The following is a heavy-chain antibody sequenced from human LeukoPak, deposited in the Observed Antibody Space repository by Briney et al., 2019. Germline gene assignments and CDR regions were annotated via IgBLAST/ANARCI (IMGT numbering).Heavy chain of an antibody. CDR1: GFTFSKAW. CDR2: TRSKSDGGTA. CDR3: TTGTGTTDY. D-gene: IGHD1-1*01. Sequence: GESLRLFCAASGFTFSKAWMTWDRQAPGKGLQWVGRTRSKSDGGTADYAAPVKGRFTISRDDLKNTLYLQMNSLKTEDTAVYYCTTGTGTTDYWGQGTLVTVSS. V-gene: IGHV3-15*01. J-gene: IGHJ4*02.